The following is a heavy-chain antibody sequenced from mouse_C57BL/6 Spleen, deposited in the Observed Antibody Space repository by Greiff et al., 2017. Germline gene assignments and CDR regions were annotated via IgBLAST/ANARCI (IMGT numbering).Heavy chain of an antibody. Sequence: VQLQQPGTELVKPGASVKLSCKASGYTFTSYWMHWVKQRPGQGLEWIGNINPSNGGTNYNEKFKSKATLTVDKSSSTAYMQLSSLTSEDSAVYYCARSVITTGDYFDYWGQGTTLTVSS. CDR2: INPSNGGT. CDR3: ARSVITTGDYFDY. J-gene: IGHJ2*01. V-gene: IGHV1-53*01. CDR1: GYTFTSYW. D-gene: IGHD1-1*01.